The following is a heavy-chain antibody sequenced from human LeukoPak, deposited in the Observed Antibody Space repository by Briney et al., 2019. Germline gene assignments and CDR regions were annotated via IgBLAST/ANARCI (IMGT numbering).Heavy chain of an antibody. D-gene: IGHD1-26*01. CDR1: GFTFSSYA. CDR2: ISSSSSTI. Sequence: PGGSLRLSCAASGFTFSSYAMNWVRQAPGKGLEWVSYISSSSSTIYYADSVKGRFTISRDNAKNSLYLQMNSLRAEDTAVYYCARYSGSYYRAFDIWGQGTMVTVSS. V-gene: IGHV3-48*04. CDR3: ARYSGSYYRAFDI. J-gene: IGHJ3*02.